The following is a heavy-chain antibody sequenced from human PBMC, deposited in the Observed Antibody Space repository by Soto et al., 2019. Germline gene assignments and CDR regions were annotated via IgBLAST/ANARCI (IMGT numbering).Heavy chain of an antibody. CDR3: ARDGRRYFDWFQDPFDY. Sequence: GASVKVSCKASGYTFTSYGISWVRQAPGQGLEWMGWISAYNGNTNYAQKLQGRVTMTTDTSTSTAYMELRSLRSDDTAVYYCARDGRRYFDWFQDPFDYWGQGTLVTVS. CDR2: ISAYNGNT. CDR1: GYTFTSYG. D-gene: IGHD3-9*01. J-gene: IGHJ4*02. V-gene: IGHV1-18*01.